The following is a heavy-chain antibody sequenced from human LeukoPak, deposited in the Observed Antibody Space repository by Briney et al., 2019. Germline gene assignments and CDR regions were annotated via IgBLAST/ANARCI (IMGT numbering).Heavy chain of an antibody. CDR2: INHSGST. Sequence: PSETPSLTCAVYGGSFSGYYWSWIRQPPGKGLEWIGEINHSGSTNYNPSLKSRVTISVDTSKNQFSLKLSSVTAADTAVYYCASGVVVAATYFDYWGQGTLVTVSS. J-gene: IGHJ4*02. D-gene: IGHD2-15*01. CDR3: ASGVVVAATYFDY. CDR1: GGSFSGYY. V-gene: IGHV4-34*01.